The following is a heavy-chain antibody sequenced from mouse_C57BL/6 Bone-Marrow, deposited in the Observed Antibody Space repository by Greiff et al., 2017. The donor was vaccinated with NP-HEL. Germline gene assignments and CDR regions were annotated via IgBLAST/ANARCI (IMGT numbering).Heavy chain of an antibody. CDR3: ARRGYYYGSSYVYWYFDV. CDR1: GFTFSSYA. Sequence: EVQRVESGGGLVKPGGSLTLSCAASGFTFSSYAMSWVRQTPEKRLEWVATISDGGISTYSPDNVKGRFTISRYNAKNNLYLQMSHLKSEDTAMYYCARRGYYYGSSYVYWYFDVWGTGTTVTVSS. D-gene: IGHD1-1*01. CDR2: ISDGGIST. V-gene: IGHV5-4*01. J-gene: IGHJ1*03.